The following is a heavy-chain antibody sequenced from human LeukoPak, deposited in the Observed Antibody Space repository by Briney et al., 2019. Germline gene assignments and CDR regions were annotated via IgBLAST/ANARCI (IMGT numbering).Heavy chain of an antibody. D-gene: IGHD3-3*01. V-gene: IGHV4-38-2*01. CDR1: GCSVSSGYF. Sequence: SETLSLTCAVSGCSVSSGYFRGWIRQPPGKGLECIGNIYYSGSTYYNPSLKSRVTISVETSKNQLSLKLSSVTAADTAVYYCAGAQKLGAVLRFLEWLLPFHYWGQGTLVTVSS. CDR2: IYYSGST. J-gene: IGHJ4*02. CDR3: AGAQKLGAVLRFLEWLLPFHY.